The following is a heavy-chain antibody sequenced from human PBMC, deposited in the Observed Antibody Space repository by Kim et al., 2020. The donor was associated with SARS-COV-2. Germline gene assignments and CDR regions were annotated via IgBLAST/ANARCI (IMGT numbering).Heavy chain of an antibody. CDR3: ARHLIQQWLVRWFDP. CDR1: GGSISSSSYY. D-gene: IGHD6-19*01. V-gene: IGHV4-39*01. Sequence: SETLSLTCTVSGGSISSSSYYWGWIRQPPGKGLEWIGSIYYSGSTYYNPSLKSRVTISVDTSKNQFSLKLSSVTAADTAVYYCARHLIQQWLVRWFDPWGQGTLVTVSS. J-gene: IGHJ5*02. CDR2: IYYSGST.